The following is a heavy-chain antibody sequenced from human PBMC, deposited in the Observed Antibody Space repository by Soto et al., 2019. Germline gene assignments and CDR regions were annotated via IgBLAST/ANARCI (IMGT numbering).Heavy chain of an antibody. D-gene: IGHD3-22*01. CDR1: GFTFGDYA. V-gene: IGHV3-49*04. CDR2: IRSKAYGGTT. Sequence: GGSLRLSCTASGFTFGDYAMSWVRQAPGKGLEWVGFIRSKAYGGTTEYAASVKGRFTISRDDSKSIAYLQMNSLKTEDTAVYYCTPGGSGYYYYYYGMDVWGQGTTVTVSS. CDR3: TPGGSGYYYYYYGMDV. J-gene: IGHJ6*02.